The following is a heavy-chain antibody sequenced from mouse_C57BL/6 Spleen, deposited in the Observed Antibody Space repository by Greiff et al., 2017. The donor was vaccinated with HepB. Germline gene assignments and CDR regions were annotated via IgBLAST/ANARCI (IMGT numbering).Heavy chain of an antibody. CDR3: ARGSNYVDY. Sequence: VQGVESGAELVRPGASVKLSCKASGYTFTDYYINWAKQRPGQGLEWIARIYPGSGNTYYNEKFKGKATLTAEKSSSTAYMQLSSLTSEDSAVYFCARGSNYVDYWGQGTTLTVSS. J-gene: IGHJ2*01. CDR2: IYPGSGNT. V-gene: IGHV1-76*01. CDR1: GYTFTDYY. D-gene: IGHD5-1*01.